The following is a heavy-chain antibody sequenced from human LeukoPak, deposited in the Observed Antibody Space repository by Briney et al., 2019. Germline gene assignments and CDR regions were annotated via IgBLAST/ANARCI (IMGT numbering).Heavy chain of an antibody. CDR3: AKGTLEPTIMFLDS. D-gene: IGHD3/OR15-3a*01. V-gene: IGHV1-18*01. CDR1: GYTFTSYG. CDR2: ISAYNGNT. J-gene: IGHJ4*02. Sequence: GASVKVSCKASGYTFTSYGISWVRQAPGQGLEWMGWISAYNGNTNYAQKLQGRVTMTTDASTSTAYMELRSLRSDDTAVYYCAKGTLEPTIMFLDSWGQGTLVIVSS.